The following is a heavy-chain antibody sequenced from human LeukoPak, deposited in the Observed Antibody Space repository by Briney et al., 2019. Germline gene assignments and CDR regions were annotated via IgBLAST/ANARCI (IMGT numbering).Heavy chain of an antibody. CDR3: ARVVVVAAPYWDAFDI. CDR1: GFTVSSNY. D-gene: IGHD2-15*01. J-gene: IGHJ3*02. Sequence: GGSLRLSCAASGFTVSSNYMSWVRQAPGKGLEWVSVIYSGGSTYYADSVKGRFTISRDNSKNTLYLQMNSLRAEDTAVYYCARVVVVAAPYWDAFDIWGQGTMVTVSS. V-gene: IGHV3-53*01. CDR2: IYSGGST.